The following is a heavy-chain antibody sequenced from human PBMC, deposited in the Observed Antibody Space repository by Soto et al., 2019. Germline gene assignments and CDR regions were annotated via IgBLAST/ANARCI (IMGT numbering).Heavy chain of an antibody. V-gene: IGHV3-74*01. CDR2: IEGDGSFT. Sequence: EVQLVESGGGLVQPGGSLRLSCAASGFAFRNYWMHWVRRAPGKGLEWVSRIEGDGSFTDYADSVKGRFTISRDNAKNTVYLQLPTLGAEDTAVYYGGRDLHIAEADYWGQGTLVTVSS. J-gene: IGHJ4*02. CDR3: GRDLHIAEADY. D-gene: IGHD2-21*01. CDR1: GFAFRNYW.